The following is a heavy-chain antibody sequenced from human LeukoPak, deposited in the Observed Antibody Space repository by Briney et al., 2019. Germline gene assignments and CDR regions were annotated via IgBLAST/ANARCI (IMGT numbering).Heavy chain of an antibody. CDR1: GYTFTSYD. J-gene: IGHJ6*03. CDR3: ARGPYYYYYMDV. CDR2: MNPNSGNT. Sequence: ASVKVSCKTSGYTFTSYDINWVRQATGPGLERMGWMNPNSGNTGYAQKFQGRVTMTRNTSISTAYMELSSPRSEDTAAYYCARGPYYYYYMDVWGKGTTVTVSS. V-gene: IGHV1-8*02.